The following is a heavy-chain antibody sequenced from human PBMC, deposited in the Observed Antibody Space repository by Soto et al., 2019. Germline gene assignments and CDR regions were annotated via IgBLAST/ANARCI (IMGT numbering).Heavy chain of an antibody. V-gene: IGHV4-39*01. J-gene: IGHJ4*02. D-gene: IGHD1-26*01. CDR2: IYYSRRP. CDR1: HGSTKSTPWL. Sequence: SLTRVIWHGSTKSTPWLPASICQPPVTGLEWIGRIYYSRRPSYTPSLKSRVTISVDASKDQFSLRLSSVTAADTGVYYCARHRCSGTYYDGNDYWGQRALVTVS. CDR3: ARHRCSGTYYDGNDY.